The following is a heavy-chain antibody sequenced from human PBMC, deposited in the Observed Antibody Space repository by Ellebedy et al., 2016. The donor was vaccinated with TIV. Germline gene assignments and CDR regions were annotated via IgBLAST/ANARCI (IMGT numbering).Heavy chain of an antibody. J-gene: IGHJ1*01. D-gene: IGHD1-26*01. V-gene: IGHV1-69*10. CDR3: AADLASVGQ. CDR2: IIPVLETP. Sequence: AASVKVSCKASGYTFTSNYIHWVRQAPGQGLEWMGGIIPVLETPNYAQKFQGRLTVSADKSTNTAYMELSSLTSEDTAVYYCAADLASVGQWGQGTLVIVSS. CDR1: GYTFTSNY.